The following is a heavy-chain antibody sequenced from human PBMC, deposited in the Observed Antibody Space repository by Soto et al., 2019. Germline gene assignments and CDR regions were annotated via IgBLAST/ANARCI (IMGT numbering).Heavy chain of an antibody. CDR2: ISAYNGNT. J-gene: IGHJ4*02. CDR1: GYTFASYA. CDR3: AVLYYDILTGYYSGY. Sequence: ASVKVSCKASGYTFASYAISWMRQAPGQGLEWMGWISAYNGNTNYAQKLQGRVTMTTDTSTSTAYMELRSLRSDDTAVYYCAVLYYDILTGYYSGYWGQGTLVTVSS. D-gene: IGHD3-9*01. V-gene: IGHV1-18*01.